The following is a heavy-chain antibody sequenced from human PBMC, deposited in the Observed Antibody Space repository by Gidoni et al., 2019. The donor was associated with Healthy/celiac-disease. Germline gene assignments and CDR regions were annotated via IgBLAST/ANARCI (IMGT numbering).Heavy chain of an antibody. Sequence: QVTLKESGPVLVKPTETLTLTCTVYGFSLSNARMGVSWIRHHPGKALEWLAHIFSNDEKSYSTSLKSRLTIAKDTSKSQVVLTMTNMDPVDTATYYCARIRSPRPYYYDSSGYCDYWGQGTLVTVSS. V-gene: IGHV2-26*01. CDR2: IFSNDEK. CDR1: GFSLSNARMG. J-gene: IGHJ4*02. D-gene: IGHD3-22*01. CDR3: ARIRSPRPYYYDSSGYCDY.